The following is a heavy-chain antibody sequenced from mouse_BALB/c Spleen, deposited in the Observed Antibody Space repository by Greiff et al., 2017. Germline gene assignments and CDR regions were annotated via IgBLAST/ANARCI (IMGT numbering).Heavy chain of an antibody. V-gene: IGHV2-9*02. D-gene: IGHD1-1*01. CDR2: IWAGGST. CDR1: GFSLTSYG. J-gene: IGHJ1*01. Sequence: VKLVESGPGLVAPSQSLSITCTVSGFSLTSYGVHWVRQPPGKGLEWLGVIWAGGSTNYNSALMSRLSISKDNSKSQVFLKMNSLQTDDTAMYYCARDTTVVARYFDVWGAGTTVTVSS. CDR3: ARDTTVVARYFDV.